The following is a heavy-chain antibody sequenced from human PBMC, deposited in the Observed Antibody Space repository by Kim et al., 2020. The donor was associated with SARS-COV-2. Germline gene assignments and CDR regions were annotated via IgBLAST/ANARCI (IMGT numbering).Heavy chain of an antibody. CDR3: ARGPYYDILTGYWDY. Sequence: GGSLRLSCAASGFTFSSYSMNWVRQAPGKGLEWVSSISSSSSYIYYADSVKGRFTISRDNAKNSLYLQMNSLRAEDTAVYYCARGPYYDILTGYWDYWGQGTLVTVSS. J-gene: IGHJ4*02. V-gene: IGHV3-21*01. D-gene: IGHD3-9*01. CDR2: ISSSSSYI. CDR1: GFTFSSYS.